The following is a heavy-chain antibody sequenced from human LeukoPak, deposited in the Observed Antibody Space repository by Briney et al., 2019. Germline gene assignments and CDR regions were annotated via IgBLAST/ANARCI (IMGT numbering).Heavy chain of an antibody. D-gene: IGHD6-13*01. J-gene: IGHJ3*02. Sequence: GESLRLSCAASGFNSGNWMSWVRQAPGQRLEWLANIKQDGIETYYLDSVKGRFTISRDSARNSVYLQMNSLRADETAVYFCARFIASPGPDAFDIWGQGTLVTVSS. CDR1: GFNSGNW. CDR3: ARFIASPGPDAFDI. CDR2: IKQDGIET. V-gene: IGHV3-7*01.